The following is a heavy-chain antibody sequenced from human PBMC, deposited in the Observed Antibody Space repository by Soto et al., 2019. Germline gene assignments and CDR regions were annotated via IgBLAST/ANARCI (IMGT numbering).Heavy chain of an antibody. D-gene: IGHD6-6*01. CDR3: ARERPDGARLDP. Sequence: QVQLQESGPGLVMPSQTLSLTCTVSGGSISSGGYYWSWIRQPPGKGLEWIGYIYYSGSTYYNPSLKSRVTISVDTSKNQFSLKLSSVTAAYTAVYYCARERPDGARLDPWGQGTLVTVSS. CDR2: IYYSGST. V-gene: IGHV4-30-4*01. J-gene: IGHJ5*02. CDR1: GGSISSGGYY.